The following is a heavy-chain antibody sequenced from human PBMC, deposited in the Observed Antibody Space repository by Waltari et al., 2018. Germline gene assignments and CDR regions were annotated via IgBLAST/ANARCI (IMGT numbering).Heavy chain of an antibody. D-gene: IGHD5-12*01. V-gene: IGHV4-39*07. CDR1: GGSISSSSYY. Sequence: QLQLQESGPGLVKPSETLSLTCTVSGGSISSSSYYWGWIRQPPGKGLEWIGSFYYSGSTYSNPSLKSRFTISVDTSKNQFSLKLSSVTAADTAVYYCARDRRQWGGYDFDYWGQGTLVTVSS. CDR3: ARDRRQWGGYDFDY. CDR2: FYYSGST. J-gene: IGHJ4*02.